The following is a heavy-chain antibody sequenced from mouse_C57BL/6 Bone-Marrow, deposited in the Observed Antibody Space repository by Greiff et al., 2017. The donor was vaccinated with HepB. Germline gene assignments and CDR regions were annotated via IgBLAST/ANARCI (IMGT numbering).Heavy chain of an antibody. Sequence: VKLQESGPGLVAPSQSLSITWTVSGFSLTSYGVHWVRQPPGKGLEWLVVIWSDGSTTYNSALKSRLSISKDNSKSQVFLKMNSLQTDDTAMYYGARHEGIYYDYDEGNLAYWGQGTLVTVSA. D-gene: IGHD2-4*01. CDR2: IWSDGST. CDR1: GFSLTSYG. J-gene: IGHJ3*01. CDR3: ARHEGIYYDYDEGNLAY. V-gene: IGHV2-6-1*01.